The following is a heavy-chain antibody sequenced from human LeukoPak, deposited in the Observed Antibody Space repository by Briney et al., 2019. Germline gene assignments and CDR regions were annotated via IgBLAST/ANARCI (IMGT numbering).Heavy chain of an antibody. CDR3: AREGSQQLANYYYYMDV. Sequence: ASVKVSCKTSGYTFTNNAINWVRQAPGQGLEWMGWINTNTGNPSYAQGFFTGRYVFSLDTSASTAYLQINGLKADDTAVYYCAREGSQQLANYYYYMDVWGKGTTVTVSS. J-gene: IGHJ6*03. D-gene: IGHD6-13*01. V-gene: IGHV7-4-1*02. CDR1: GYTFTNNA. CDR2: INTNTGNP.